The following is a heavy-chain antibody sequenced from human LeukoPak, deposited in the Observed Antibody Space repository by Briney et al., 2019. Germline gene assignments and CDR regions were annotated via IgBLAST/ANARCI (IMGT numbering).Heavy chain of an antibody. D-gene: IGHD3-22*01. Sequence: SETLSLTCAVYGGSFSGYYWSWIRQPPGKGLEWIGEINHSGSTNYNPSLKSRVTISVDTSKNQFSLKLSSVTAADTAVYYCARVGYYYDSSGYYYPTSPYYFDYWGQGTLVPVSS. J-gene: IGHJ4*02. V-gene: IGHV4-34*01. CDR1: GGSFSGYY. CDR2: INHSGST. CDR3: ARVGYYYDSSGYYYPTSPYYFDY.